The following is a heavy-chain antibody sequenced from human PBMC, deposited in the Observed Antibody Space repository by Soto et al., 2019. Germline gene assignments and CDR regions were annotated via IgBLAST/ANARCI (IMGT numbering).Heavy chain of an antibody. D-gene: IGHD4-17*01. V-gene: IGHV4-59*01. Sequence: PSETLSLTCTVSGGSISSYYWSWIRQPPGKGLEWIGYIYYSGSTNYNPSLKSRVTISVDTSKNQFSLKLSSVTAADTAVYYCARGPSYDYGDYFFDYWGQGTLVTVSS. CDR3: ARGPSYDYGDYFFDY. CDR2: IYYSGST. CDR1: GGSISSYY. J-gene: IGHJ4*02.